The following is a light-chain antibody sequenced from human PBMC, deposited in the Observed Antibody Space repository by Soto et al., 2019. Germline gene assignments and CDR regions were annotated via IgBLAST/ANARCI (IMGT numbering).Light chain of an antibody. V-gene: IGKV3-15*01. Sequence: EVGITQSPATVSVSPGERATLSCRASQSVSSNLAWYQQKPGQAPRLLIYGASTRATGIPARFSGSGSGTEFTLTISSLQSEDIAVYYCQQYNNRPWTFGQGTRLDIK. J-gene: IGKJ5*01. CDR3: QQYNNRPWT. CDR2: GAS. CDR1: QSVSSN.